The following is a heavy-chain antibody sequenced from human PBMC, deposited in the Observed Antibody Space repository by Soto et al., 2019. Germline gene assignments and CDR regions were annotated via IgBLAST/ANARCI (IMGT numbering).Heavy chain of an antibody. V-gene: IGHV4-30-4*01. J-gene: IGHJ1*01. CDR3: ASPSWFDNSSSAY. CDR1: GGSISSDNHC. Sequence: LSLTCTVSGGSISSDNHCWSWIRQPPGEGLEWIGYIYYSGSTYYNPSLKSRVIISIDTSKNQFSLKLSSVTAADTAVYYCASPSWFDNSSSAYWGQGTLVTVYS. D-gene: IGHD3-22*01. CDR2: IYYSGST.